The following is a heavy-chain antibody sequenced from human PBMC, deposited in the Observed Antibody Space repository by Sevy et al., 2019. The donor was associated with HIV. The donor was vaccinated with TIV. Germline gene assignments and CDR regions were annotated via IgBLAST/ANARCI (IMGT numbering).Heavy chain of an antibody. Sequence: GGSLRLSCAASGFTFSSYWMSWVRQAPGKGLEWVANIKQDGSEKYYVDSVKGRFTISRDNAKNSLYLQMNSLRAEDTAVYHCARDWAVTYYYYYGMDVWGQGTTVTVSS. CDR1: GFTFSSYW. D-gene: IGHD3-16*01. CDR3: ARDWAVTYYYYYGMDV. CDR2: IKQDGSEK. J-gene: IGHJ6*02. V-gene: IGHV3-7*03.